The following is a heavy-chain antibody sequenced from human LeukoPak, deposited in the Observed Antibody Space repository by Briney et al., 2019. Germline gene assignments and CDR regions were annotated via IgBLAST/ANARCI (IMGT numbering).Heavy chain of an antibody. CDR3: ATPLGPDWYLDL. CDR1: GYTFTSYY. V-gene: IGHV1-46*01. J-gene: IGHJ2*01. D-gene: IGHD7-27*01. Sequence: ASVKVSCKASGYTFTSYYVHWVRQAPGQGLEWMGIINPSGGSTSYAQKFQDRVTMTRDTSTSTVYMELSSLRSEDTAVYYCATPLGPDWYLDLWGRGTLVTVSS. CDR2: INPSGGST.